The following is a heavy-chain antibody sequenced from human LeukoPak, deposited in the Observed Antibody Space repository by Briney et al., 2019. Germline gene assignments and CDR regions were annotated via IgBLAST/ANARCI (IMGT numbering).Heavy chain of an antibody. D-gene: IGHD2-21*01. J-gene: IGHJ6*03. CDR1: GYTFTSYG. Sequence: GASVKVSCKASGYTFTSYGISWVRQAPGQGLEWMGWINPNSGGTNYAQKFQGRVTMTRDTSISTAYMELSRLRSDDTAVYYCAIGSAHIVVVIATDYYMDVWGKGTTVTVSS. CDR3: AIGSAHIVVVIATDYYMDV. CDR2: INPNSGGT. V-gene: IGHV1-2*02.